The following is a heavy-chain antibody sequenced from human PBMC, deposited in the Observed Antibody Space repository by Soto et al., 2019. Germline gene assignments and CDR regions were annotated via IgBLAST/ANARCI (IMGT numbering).Heavy chain of an antibody. CDR1: GCSVSSGSYY. D-gene: IGHD3-10*01. Sequence: PXETLSLTCTVSGCSVSSGSYYWSWIRQPPGKGLEWIGYIYYSGSTNYNPSLKSRVTISVDTSKNQFSLKLSSVTAADTAVYYCARAGSGSFNWFDHWGQGTLVTVSS. CDR2: IYYSGST. V-gene: IGHV4-61*01. CDR3: ARAGSGSFNWFDH. J-gene: IGHJ5*02.